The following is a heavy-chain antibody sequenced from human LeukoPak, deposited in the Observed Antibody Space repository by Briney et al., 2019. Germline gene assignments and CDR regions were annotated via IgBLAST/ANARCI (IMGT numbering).Heavy chain of an antibody. D-gene: IGHD3-22*01. Sequence: GRSLRLSCAASGFTFSSYSMNWVRQAPGKGLEWVSSISSSSSYIYYADSVKGRFTISRDNAKNSLYLQMNSLRAEDTAVYYCATYDSSGYYFAYWGQGTLVTVSS. CDR2: ISSSSSYI. J-gene: IGHJ4*02. CDR3: ATYDSSGYYFAY. CDR1: GFTFSSYS. V-gene: IGHV3-21*01.